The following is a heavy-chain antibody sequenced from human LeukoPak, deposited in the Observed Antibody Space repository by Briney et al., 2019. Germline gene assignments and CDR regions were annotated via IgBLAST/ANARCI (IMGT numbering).Heavy chain of an antibody. CDR1: GFTFRSYN. V-gene: IGHV3-21*01. CDR2: ISSSSSYI. Sequence: PGGSLRLSCAAPGFTFRSYNVNWVRQAPGKRPEWVSSISSSSSYIYYADSVKGRFTISRDNAKNSLYLQMNSLRAEDTALYYCARGASRADYWGKGTLVTVSS. CDR3: ARGASRADY. J-gene: IGHJ4*02.